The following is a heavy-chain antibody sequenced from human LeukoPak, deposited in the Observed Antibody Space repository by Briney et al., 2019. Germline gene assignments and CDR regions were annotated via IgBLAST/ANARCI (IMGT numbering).Heavy chain of an antibody. Sequence: GGSLRLSCTASGFTFSSYAMNWVRQAPGKGLEWVSGIGAGGTFTYYADSVKGRFTIFRDNSRNTLYLQMNSLRADDTAVYYCAKVLDPDSNLGYYYYGMDVWGQGTTVTVSS. D-gene: IGHD3-9*01. CDR3: AKVLDPDSNLGYYYYGMDV. V-gene: IGHV3-23*01. J-gene: IGHJ6*02. CDR2: IGAGGTFT. CDR1: GFTFSSYA.